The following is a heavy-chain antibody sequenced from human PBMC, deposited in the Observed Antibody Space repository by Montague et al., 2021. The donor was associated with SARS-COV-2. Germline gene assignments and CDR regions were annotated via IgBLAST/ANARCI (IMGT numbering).Heavy chain of an antibody. CDR3: ARLGAITLVRGITKADFSNYGMDV. D-gene: IGHD3-10*01. J-gene: IGHJ6*02. CDR1: GGSIGTDF. V-gene: IGHV4-34*01. Sequence: SETLSLTCSVSGGSIGTDFWSWVRQPPGKGLEWIGEINHSGSTTYNPSLESRFSISVDTSNKQFSLKVTSVTAADTAVYYCARLGAITLVRGITKADFSNYGMDVWGQGTTVTVSS. CDR2: INHSGST.